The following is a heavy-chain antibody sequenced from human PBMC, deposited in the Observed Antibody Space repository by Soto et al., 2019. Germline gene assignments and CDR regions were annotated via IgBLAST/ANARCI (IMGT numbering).Heavy chain of an antibody. CDR1: GFTFSSYG. CDR2: ISYDGSNK. D-gene: IGHD3-3*01. V-gene: IGHV3-30*18. J-gene: IGHJ4*02. CDR3: AKFLSYDFWSGYFDY. Sequence: GGSLRLSCAASGFTFSSYGMHWVRQAPGKGLEWVAVISYDGSNKYYADSVKGRFTISRDNSKNTLYLQMNSLRAEDTAVYYCAKFLSYDFWSGYFDYWGQGTLVTVSS.